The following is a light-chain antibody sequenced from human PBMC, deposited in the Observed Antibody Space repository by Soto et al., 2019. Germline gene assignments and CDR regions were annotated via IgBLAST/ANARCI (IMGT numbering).Light chain of an antibody. CDR1: QSISSN. V-gene: IGKV3D-20*02. CDR2: AAS. CDR3: LQRSNWLT. J-gene: IGKJ4*01. Sequence: TQSPSSLSASTGDRVTITCRASQSISSNLAWYQQKPGQAPRLLIYAASTRPTGIPDRFSGSGSGTDFTLTISRLEPEDSAVYYCLQRSNWLTFGGGTKVDIK.